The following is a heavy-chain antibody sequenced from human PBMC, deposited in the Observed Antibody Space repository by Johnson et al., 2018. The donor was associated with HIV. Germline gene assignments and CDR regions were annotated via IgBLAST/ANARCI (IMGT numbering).Heavy chain of an antibody. CDR3: ARVPPFGTHPDGAFDI. V-gene: IGHV3-7*03. CDR2: IKQDGSEK. J-gene: IGHJ3*02. CDR1: GFTFNNYW. D-gene: IGHD1-1*01. Sequence: VQLVESGGDLVQPGGSLRLSCAASGFTFNNYWMSWVRQAPGRGLEWVANIKQDGSEKYYVDSVKGRFTISRDNAKNSLYLQMNSLRAEDTAVYYCARVPPFGTHPDGAFDIWGQGTMVTVSS.